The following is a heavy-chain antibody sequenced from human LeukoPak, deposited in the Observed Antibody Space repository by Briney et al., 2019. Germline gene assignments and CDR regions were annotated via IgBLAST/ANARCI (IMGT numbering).Heavy chain of an antibody. CDR2: VDPNSGDT. V-gene: IGHV1-2*02. D-gene: IGHD2-21*01. CDR1: GYTFTGYY. Sequence: ASVKVSCKASGYTFTGYYLHWVRQAPGQGLEWMGCVDPNSGDTNYAQKLQGRVTMTTDTSTSTAYMELRSLRSDDTAVYYCARVGVVTDDYWGQGTLVTVSS. CDR3: ARVGVVTDDY. J-gene: IGHJ4*02.